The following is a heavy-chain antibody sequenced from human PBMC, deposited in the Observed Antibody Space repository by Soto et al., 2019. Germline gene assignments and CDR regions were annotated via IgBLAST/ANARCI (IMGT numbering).Heavy chain of an antibody. CDR1: GFTFSSYA. V-gene: IGHV3-23*01. Sequence: AGGSLRLSCAASGFTFSSYAMSWVRQAPGKGLEWVSAISGSGGSTYYADSVKGRFTISRDNSKNTLYLQMNSLRAEDTAVYYCAKQPPPPSGWYSEDFDYWGQGTLVTVSS. CDR3: AKQPPPPSGWYSEDFDY. J-gene: IGHJ4*02. D-gene: IGHD6-19*01. CDR2: ISGSGGST.